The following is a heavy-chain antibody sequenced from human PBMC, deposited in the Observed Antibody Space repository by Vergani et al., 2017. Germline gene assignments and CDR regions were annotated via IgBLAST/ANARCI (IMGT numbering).Heavy chain of an antibody. CDR1: GFTFSSYG. J-gene: IGHJ4*02. D-gene: IGHD3-9*01. CDR2: ISYDGSNK. V-gene: IGHV3-30*18. Sequence: QVQLVESGGGVVQPGRSLRLSCAASGFTFSSYGMHWVRQAPGKGLEWVAVISYDGSNKYYADSVKGRFTISRDNYKNTLYLQMNSLRAEDTAVYYCAKEDGWLLDKGGAFDYWGQGTLVTVSS. CDR3: AKEDGWLLDKGGAFDY.